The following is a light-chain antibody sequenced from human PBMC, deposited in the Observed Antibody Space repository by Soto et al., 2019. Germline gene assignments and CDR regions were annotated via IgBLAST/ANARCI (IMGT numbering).Light chain of an antibody. CDR2: GNN. CDR1: NSNIGSHD. Sequence: QPVLTQPPSASGTPGQGVDISCSGSNSNIGSHDVNWYQQLPGTAPKRLISGNNQRPSGVPDRFSGSKSGTSAFLAISGLQAEDEADYYCAAWDDSLKGVVFGGGTKLTVL. V-gene: IGLV1-44*01. CDR3: AAWDDSLKGVV. J-gene: IGLJ2*01.